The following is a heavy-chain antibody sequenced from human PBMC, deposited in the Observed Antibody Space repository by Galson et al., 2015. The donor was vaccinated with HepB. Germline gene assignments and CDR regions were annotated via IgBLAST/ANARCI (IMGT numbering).Heavy chain of an antibody. J-gene: IGHJ4*02. CDR1: GFTFSDHY. V-gene: IGHV3-72*01. Sequence: SLRLSCAASGFTFSDHYMDWVRQAPGKGLEWVGRSRNKAKSYTTEYAASVKGRFTIARDDSKNSVYLQMNSLKIEDTAVYYCARDLFWGSIWHVYEYWGQGALVTVSS. CDR2: SRNKAKSYTT. CDR3: ARDLFWGSIWHVYEY. D-gene: IGHD5/OR15-5a*01.